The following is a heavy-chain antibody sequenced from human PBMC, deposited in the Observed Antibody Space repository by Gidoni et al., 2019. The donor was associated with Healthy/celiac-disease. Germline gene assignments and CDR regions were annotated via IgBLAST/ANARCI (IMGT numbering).Heavy chain of an antibody. Sequence: EVQLVESGGGLVKPGGSLRLSCEASGFTFSSYSMNWVRQAPGKGLEWVSSISSSSSYIYYADSVKCRFTISRDNAKNSLYLQMNSLRAEDTAVYYCARDGSLSMDMDVWGKGTTVTVSS. V-gene: IGHV3-21*01. J-gene: IGHJ6*03. CDR2: ISSSSSYI. CDR1: GFTFSSYS. CDR3: ARDGSLSMDMDV.